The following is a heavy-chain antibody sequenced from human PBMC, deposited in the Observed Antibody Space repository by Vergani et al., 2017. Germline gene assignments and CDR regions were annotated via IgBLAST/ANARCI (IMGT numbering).Heavy chain of an antibody. D-gene: IGHD2-2*01. CDR3: ARPRRIVVVPAANDY. V-gene: IGHV3-74*01. CDR2: INSDGSST. Sequence: EVQLVESGGGLVQPGGSLRLSCAASGFTFSSYWMHWVRQAPGKGLVWVSRINSDGSSTSYADSVKGRFTISRDNAKNTLYLQMNSLRAEDTAVYYCARPRRIVVVPAANDYWGRGTLVTVSS. J-gene: IGHJ4*02. CDR1: GFTFSSYW.